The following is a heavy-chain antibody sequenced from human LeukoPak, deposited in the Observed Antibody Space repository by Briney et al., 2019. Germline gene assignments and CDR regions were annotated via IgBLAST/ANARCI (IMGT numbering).Heavy chain of an antibody. CDR1: GGTFSSYA. J-gene: IGHJ5*02. V-gene: IGHV1-69*05. D-gene: IGHD2-15*01. CDR2: IIPTFGTA. Sequence: ASVKVSCKASGGTFSSYAISWVRQAPGQGLEWMGRIIPTFGTANYAQKFQGRVTITTDESTSTAYMELSSLRSEDTAVYYCARGGVAATRLATLNWFDPWGQGTLVTVSS. CDR3: ARGGVAATRLATLNWFDP.